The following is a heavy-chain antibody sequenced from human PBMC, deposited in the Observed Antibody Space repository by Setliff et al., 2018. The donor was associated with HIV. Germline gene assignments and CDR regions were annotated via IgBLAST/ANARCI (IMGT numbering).Heavy chain of an antibody. V-gene: IGHV3-30*02. Sequence: GGSLRLSCAASGFTFISYAMHWVRQAPGKGLEWVAVIWYDGINKNYADSVKGRFTISRDNSKNTVYLQMNSLRPEDTALYYCAKADDGAAAGPAPWGQGTLVTVSS. CDR1: GFTFISYA. J-gene: IGHJ5*02. CDR2: IWYDGINK. D-gene: IGHD6-13*01. CDR3: AKADDGAAAGPAP.